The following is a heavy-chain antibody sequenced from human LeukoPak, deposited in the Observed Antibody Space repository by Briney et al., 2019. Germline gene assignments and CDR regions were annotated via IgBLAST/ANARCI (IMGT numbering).Heavy chain of an antibody. J-gene: IGHJ4*02. CDR3: AKWGSPSAELLRFGELVQYYFDY. V-gene: IGHV3-23*01. CDR1: GFTFSSYG. CDR2: ISGSGGST. Sequence: GGTLRLSCAASGFTFSSYGMSWVRQAPGKGLEWVSAISGSGGSTYYADSVKGRFTISRDNSKNTLYLQMNSLRAEDTAVYYCAKWGSPSAELLRFGELVQYYFDYWGQGTLVTVSS. D-gene: IGHD3-10*01.